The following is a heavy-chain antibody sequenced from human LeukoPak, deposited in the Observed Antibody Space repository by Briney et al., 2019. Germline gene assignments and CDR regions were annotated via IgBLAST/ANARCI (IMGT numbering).Heavy chain of an antibody. Sequence: GGSLRLSCAASGFTFSSYVMHWVRQAPGKGLEWVAFIRYDGSNKYYADSVKGRFTISGDNSKNTLYLQMNSLRAEDTAVYYCAKDPSSHYYYDSSGYYGYFDYWGQGTLVTVSS. D-gene: IGHD3-22*01. CDR2: IRYDGSNK. CDR3: AKDPSSHYYYDSSGYYGYFDY. V-gene: IGHV3-30*02. J-gene: IGHJ4*02. CDR1: GFTFSSYV.